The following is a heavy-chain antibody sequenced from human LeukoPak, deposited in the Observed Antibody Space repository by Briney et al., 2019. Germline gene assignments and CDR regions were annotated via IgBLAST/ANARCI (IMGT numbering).Heavy chain of an antibody. Sequence: GGSLRLSCAASGFTFSSYAMSWVRQAPGKGLEWVSSISSSSSYIYYADSVKGRFTISRDNAKNSLYLQMNSLRAEDTAVYYCARGQELLGWFDPWGQGTLVTVSS. D-gene: IGHD1-26*01. CDR2: ISSSSSYI. CDR3: ARGQELLGWFDP. J-gene: IGHJ5*02. V-gene: IGHV3-21*01. CDR1: GFTFSSYA.